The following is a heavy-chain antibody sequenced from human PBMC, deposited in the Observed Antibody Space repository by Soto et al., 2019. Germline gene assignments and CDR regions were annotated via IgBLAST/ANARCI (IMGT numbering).Heavy chain of an antibody. CDR1: GGSISSYY. CDR2: ISYSGTT. V-gene: IGHV4-59*08. Sequence: SETLSLTCTVSGGSISSYYWNWIRQPPGKGLEWVGYISYSGTTNSNPSLKSRVTISVDTSKNQFSLKLNSVTAADTAVYYCARQAGSYRYYFDYWGLGSLVTVSS. CDR3: ARQAGSYRYYFDY. D-gene: IGHD3-16*02. J-gene: IGHJ4*02.